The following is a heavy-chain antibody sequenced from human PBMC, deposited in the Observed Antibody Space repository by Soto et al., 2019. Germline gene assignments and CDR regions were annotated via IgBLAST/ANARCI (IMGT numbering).Heavy chain of an antibody. V-gene: IGHV3-23*01. CDR2: ISGSGGRS. Sequence: EVQLLDSGGGLVQPGGSLRLSCAASGFTFSNNAMTWVRQGPGKGLEWVSGISGSGGRSYYADSVKGRFTICRDNSKSTLYLQMNSLRAEDTAVYYCAKAYFVWSSEQPYYFDYWGQGTLVTVSS. D-gene: IGHD3-16*01. J-gene: IGHJ4*02. CDR1: GFTFSNNA. CDR3: AKAYFVWSSEQPYYFDY.